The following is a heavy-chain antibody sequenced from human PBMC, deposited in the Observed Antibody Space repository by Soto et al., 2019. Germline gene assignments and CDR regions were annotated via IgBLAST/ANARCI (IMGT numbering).Heavy chain of an antibody. CDR2: TYYRSKWYN. V-gene: IGHV6-1*01. CDR1: GDRVSSNSAA. D-gene: IGHD4-17*01. Sequence: SPTLSLPCAISGDRVSSNSAAWNWIRPSPSRGLEWLGRTYYRSKWYNDYAVSVKSRITINPDTSKNQFSLQLNSVTPEDTAVYYCARGGSDGDYDFDYWGQGTLVTVSS. CDR3: ARGGSDGDYDFDY. J-gene: IGHJ4*02.